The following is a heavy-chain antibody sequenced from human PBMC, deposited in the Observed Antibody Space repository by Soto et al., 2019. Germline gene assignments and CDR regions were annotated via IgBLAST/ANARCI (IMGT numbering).Heavy chain of an antibody. CDR2: LSGSGGSS. D-gene: IGHD1-7*01. Sequence: GGSLRLSCAASGFTFSNYAMNWVRQAPGKGLEWVSLLSGSGGSSHYAHSVKGRFTISRDNSKNTRYLQMNSLRPEDTAVYFCAKVGDSNWYYVSTLPLYFNSWGQGTLVTVSS. J-gene: IGHJ4*02. V-gene: IGHV3-23*01. CDR3: AKVGDSNWYYVSTLPLYFNS. CDR1: GFTFSNYA.